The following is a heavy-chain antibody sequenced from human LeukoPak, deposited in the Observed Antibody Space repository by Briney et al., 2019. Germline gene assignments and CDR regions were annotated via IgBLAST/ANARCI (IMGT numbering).Heavy chain of an antibody. CDR2: IKEDGTGK. D-gene: IGHD6-13*01. CDR3: ASRRVEAGLKYFQY. V-gene: IGHV3-7*01. CDR1: GFTFSRNW. Sequence: QTGGSLRLSCTASGFTFSRNWMAWVRQAPGKGLEWVATIKEDGTGKYYVDSVKSRFTISRDNAKNSLYLQLNSLRAEDTAVYYCASRRVEAGLKYFQYWGQGTLVTVSS. J-gene: IGHJ1*01.